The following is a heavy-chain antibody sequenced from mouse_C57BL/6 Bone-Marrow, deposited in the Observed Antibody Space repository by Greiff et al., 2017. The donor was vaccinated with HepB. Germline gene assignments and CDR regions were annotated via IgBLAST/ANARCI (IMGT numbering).Heavy chain of an antibody. J-gene: IGHJ3*01. V-gene: IGHV14-4*01. CDR3: TTGGFAY. CDR2: IDPENGDT. Sequence: VQLKQSGAELVRPGASVKLSCTASGFNIKDDYMHWVKQRPEQGLEWIGWIDPENGDTEYASKFQGKATITAETSSNTAYLQLSSLTSEDTAVYYCTTGGFAYWGQGTLVTVSA. CDR1: GFNIKDDY.